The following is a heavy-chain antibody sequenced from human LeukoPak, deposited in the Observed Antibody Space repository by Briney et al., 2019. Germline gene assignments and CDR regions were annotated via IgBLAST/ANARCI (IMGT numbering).Heavy chain of an antibody. J-gene: IGHJ4*02. D-gene: IGHD4-11*01. Sequence: GESLQIPCKGSGYSFTSYWIGWVRQIPGKGLGWLWIIYPGASDTRSSPSFKGQVTISADKSISTAYLQWSSLKASDTAMYYCAGQDYGNYVVDYWGQGTLVTVSS. CDR2: IYPGASDT. CDR1: GYSFTSYW. CDR3: AGQDYGNYVVDY. V-gene: IGHV5-51*01.